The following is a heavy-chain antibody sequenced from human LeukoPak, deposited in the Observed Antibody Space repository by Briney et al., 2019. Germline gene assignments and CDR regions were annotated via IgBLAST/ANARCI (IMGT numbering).Heavy chain of an antibody. V-gene: IGHV3-48*02. CDR3: ARGKYSSGWYWFDP. CDR1: GFTFSAYS. Sequence: GGSLRLSCAASGFTFSAYSMNWVRQSPGKGLEWVSYISTTGSAIYYPDSVKGRFTISRDNAKNSLYLQMNSLRDEDTAVYYCARGKYSSGWYWFDPWGQGTLVTVSS. J-gene: IGHJ5*02. CDR2: ISTTGSAI. D-gene: IGHD6-19*01.